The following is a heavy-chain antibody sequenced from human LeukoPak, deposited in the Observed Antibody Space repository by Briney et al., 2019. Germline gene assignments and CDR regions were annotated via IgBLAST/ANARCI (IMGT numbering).Heavy chain of an antibody. Sequence: GRSLRLSCAASGFTFDDYAMHWVRHAPVKGLEWVSGISWNSGSIGYADSVKGRFTISRDNAKNSLYLQMNSLRAEDTALYYCAKSRGGRDKYYFDYWGQGTLVTVSS. D-gene: IGHD2-15*01. V-gene: IGHV3-9*01. CDR2: ISWNSGSI. CDR3: AKSRGGRDKYYFDY. CDR1: GFTFDDYA. J-gene: IGHJ4*02.